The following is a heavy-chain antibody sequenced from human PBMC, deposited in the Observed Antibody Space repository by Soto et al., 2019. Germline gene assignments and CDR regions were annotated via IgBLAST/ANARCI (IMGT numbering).Heavy chain of an antibody. D-gene: IGHD3-3*01. CDR3: AKDPTEWLFSLQYYFDY. J-gene: IGHJ4*02. CDR2: ISGSGGST. V-gene: IGHV3-23*01. CDR1: GFTFSSYA. Sequence: GESLKISCAASGFTFSSYAMSWVRQAPGKGLEWVSAISGSGGSTYYADSVKGRFTISRDNSKNTLYLQMNSLRAEDTAVYYCAKDPTEWLFSLQYYFDYWGQGTLVTVSS.